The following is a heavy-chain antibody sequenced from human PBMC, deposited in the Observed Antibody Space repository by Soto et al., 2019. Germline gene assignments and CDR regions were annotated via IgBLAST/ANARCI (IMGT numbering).Heavy chain of an antibody. CDR3: ARDGHVCSGGSCYSVPFDY. CDR2: IYYSGST. Sequence: SETLSLTCTVSGGSISSYYWSWIRHPPGKGLEWIGYIYYSGSTNYNPSLKSRVTISVDTSKNQFSLKLSSVTAADTAVYYCARDGHVCSGGSCYSVPFDYWGQGTLVTVSS. V-gene: IGHV4-59*01. D-gene: IGHD2-15*01. J-gene: IGHJ4*02. CDR1: GGSISSYY.